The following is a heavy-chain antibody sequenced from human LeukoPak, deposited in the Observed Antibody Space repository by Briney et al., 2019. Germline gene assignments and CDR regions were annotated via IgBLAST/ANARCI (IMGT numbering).Heavy chain of an antibody. CDR2: IYYSGGT. CDR3: ARYVPVKTGTTRASFDS. J-gene: IGHJ4*02. D-gene: IGHD1-1*01. CDR1: GGSISSYY. Sequence: SETLSLTCTVSGGSISSYYWGWIRQPPGKGLEWIGYIYYSGGTNYNPSLESRVTISVDTSKNQFSLNLNSVTAADTAVYYCARYVPVKTGTTRASFDSWGQGTLVTVSS. V-gene: IGHV4-59*01.